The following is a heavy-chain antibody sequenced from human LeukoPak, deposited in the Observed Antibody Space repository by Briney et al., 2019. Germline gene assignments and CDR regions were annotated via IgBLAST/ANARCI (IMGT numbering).Heavy chain of an antibody. Sequence: SETLSLTCAVYGGSFSGYYWSWIRQPPGKGLEWIGEINHSGSTNYNPSLKSRVTISVDTSKNQFSLKLSSVTAADTAVYYCARRDGYTRAAPKPFDYWGQGTLVTVSS. V-gene: IGHV4-34*01. CDR3: ARRDGYTRAAPKPFDY. J-gene: IGHJ4*02. CDR2: INHSGST. CDR1: GGSFSGYY. D-gene: IGHD5-24*01.